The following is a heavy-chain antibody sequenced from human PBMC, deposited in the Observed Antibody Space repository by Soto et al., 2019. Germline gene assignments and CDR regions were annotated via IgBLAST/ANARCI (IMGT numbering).Heavy chain of an antibody. CDR2: IYNGGTT. CDR3: ARGPSGDKVDY. V-gene: IGHV4-30-4*01. Sequence: QVQLQESGPGLVKPSQTLALTCTVSGGSISNGNYYCSCIRQAPDKGLEWIGHIYNGGTTWYNPSLTSRITISVHTSKTQFSLKLTSVTAADTDVYYCARGPSGDKVDYGSQGTLVTVSS. D-gene: IGHD7-27*01. CDR1: GGSISNGNYY. J-gene: IGHJ4*02.